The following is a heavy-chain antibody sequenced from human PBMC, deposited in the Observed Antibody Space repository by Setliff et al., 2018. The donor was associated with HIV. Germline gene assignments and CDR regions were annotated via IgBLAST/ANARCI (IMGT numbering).Heavy chain of an antibody. CDR1: GFTFTIYS. J-gene: IGHJ3*01. CDR3: ARGAATMAFDL. Sequence: PGGSLRLSCGASGFTFTIYSMDWVRLAPGKGLEWVSYITSSSSTIYYADSVKGRFTISRDGAKNSLYLQMNSLRAEDTAVYYCARGAATMAFDLWGQGTMVTVSS. CDR2: ITSSSSTI. V-gene: IGHV3-48*01. D-gene: IGHD6-25*01.